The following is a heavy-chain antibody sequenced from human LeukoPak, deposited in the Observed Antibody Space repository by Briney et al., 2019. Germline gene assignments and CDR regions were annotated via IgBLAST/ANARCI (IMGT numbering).Heavy chain of an antibody. J-gene: IGHJ3*02. V-gene: IGHV4-59*01. D-gene: IGHD5-12*01. Sequence: SETLSLTCTVSGGSISSYYWSWIRQPPGKGLEWIAYVFYSGSTNYNPSLKSRVTISVDTSKNQFSLKLSSVTAADTAVYYCAREVPDMVATVDAFDIWGQGTMVTVSS. CDR1: GGSISSYY. CDR3: AREVPDMVATVDAFDI. CDR2: VFYSGST.